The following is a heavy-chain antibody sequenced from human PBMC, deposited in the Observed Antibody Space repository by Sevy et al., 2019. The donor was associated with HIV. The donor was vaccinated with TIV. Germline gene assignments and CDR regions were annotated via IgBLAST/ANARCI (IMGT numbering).Heavy chain of an antibody. Sequence: SETLSLTCAVSGGSISSGGYSWSWIRQPPGKGLEWIGYMYHSGSTYYNPSLKSRVTISVDRSKSQFSLRLSSVTAADRAVYYCASGDPSNAFDYWGQGTLVTVSS. CDR3: ASGDPSNAFDY. V-gene: IGHV4-30-2*01. CDR2: MYHSGST. CDR1: GGSISSGGYS. J-gene: IGHJ4*02. D-gene: IGHD2-8*01.